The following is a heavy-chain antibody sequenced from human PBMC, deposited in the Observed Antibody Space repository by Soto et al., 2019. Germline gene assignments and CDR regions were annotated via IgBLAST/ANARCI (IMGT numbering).Heavy chain of an antibody. CDR1: GGSISSGGYS. V-gene: IGHV4-30-2*01. Sequence: QLQLQESGSGPVKPSQTLSLTCAVSGGSISSGGYSWSWIRQPPGKGLEWIGYIYHSGSTYYNPSLKSRVTISVDRSKNLFSLKLSSVTAADTAVYYCARGPYCGGDCYFFDYWGQGTLVTVSS. D-gene: IGHD2-21*02. J-gene: IGHJ4*02. CDR3: ARGPYCGGDCYFFDY. CDR2: IYHSGST.